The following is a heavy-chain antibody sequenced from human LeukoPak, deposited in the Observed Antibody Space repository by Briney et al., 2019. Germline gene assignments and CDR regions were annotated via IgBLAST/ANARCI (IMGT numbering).Heavy chain of an antibody. CDR2: IGPYNGNT. J-gene: IGHJ4*02. D-gene: IGHD3-10*01. CDR1: GYTFTSFG. CDR3: ARGGYYGSGSFPDY. V-gene: IGHV1-18*01. Sequence: ASVKVSCKASGYTFTSFGINWVRQAPGQGLEWMGWIGPYNGNTHYAQNLQDRLTMTTDTSTSTAYMDLRSLISDDTAVYFCARGGYYGSGSFPDYWGQGTLVTVSS.